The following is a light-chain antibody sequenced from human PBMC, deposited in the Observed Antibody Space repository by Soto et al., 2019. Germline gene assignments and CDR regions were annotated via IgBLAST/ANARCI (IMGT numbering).Light chain of an antibody. CDR1: SSDVGDYNY. V-gene: IGLV2-14*01. Sequence: QSVLTQHASVSGSPGQSITISCTGASSDVGDYNYVSWYQHHPGKAPKLLIYEVNNRPSGVSDRFSGSKSGNVASLTISWLQAEDEADYYCSSYTSSSTYVFGTGTRSPS. J-gene: IGLJ1*01. CDR3: SSYTSSSTYV. CDR2: EVN.